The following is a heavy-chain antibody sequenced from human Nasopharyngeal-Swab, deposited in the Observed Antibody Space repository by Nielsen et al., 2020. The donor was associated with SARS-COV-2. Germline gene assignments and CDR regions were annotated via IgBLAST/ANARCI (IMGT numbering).Heavy chain of an antibody. CDR3: ARAGESHVVVVAATTPSFDY. V-gene: IGHV4-34*01. Sequence: SETLSLTCAVYGGSFSGYYWSWIRHPPGKGLEWIGEINHSGSTNYNPSLKSRVTISVDTSKDQFSLKLSSVTAADTAVYYCARAGESHVVVVAATTPSFDYWGQGTLVTVSS. D-gene: IGHD2-15*01. CDR2: INHSGST. CDR1: GGSFSGYY. J-gene: IGHJ4*02.